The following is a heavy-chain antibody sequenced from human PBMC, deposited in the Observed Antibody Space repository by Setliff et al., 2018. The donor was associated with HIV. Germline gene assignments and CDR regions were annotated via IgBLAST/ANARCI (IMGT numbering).Heavy chain of an antibody. CDR2: INQERTT. Sequence: SETLSLTCTVSGVSVSGTAYYWTWIRQSPGKGLEWIAEINQERTTFYNPSLKSRVTMSLDTSRNEVSLRLSSVTAADTATYFCARVRFNFDNVRCFDLWGPGTLVTVSS. CDR1: GVSVSGTAYY. CDR3: ARVRFNFDNVRCFDL. J-gene: IGHJ2*01. D-gene: IGHD1-20*01. V-gene: IGHV4-34*01.